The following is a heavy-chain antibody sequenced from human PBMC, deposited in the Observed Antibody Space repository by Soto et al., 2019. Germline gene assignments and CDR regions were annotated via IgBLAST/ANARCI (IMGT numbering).Heavy chain of an antibody. CDR3: ARHLWFGEFDY. CDR1: GFTFSSYV. D-gene: IGHD3-10*01. V-gene: IGHV3-23*01. J-gene: IGHJ4*02. Sequence: EVQLLESGGGLVQPGGSLRLSCAASGFTFSSYVMSWVRQAPGKGLEWVSAISGSGGSTYYADSVKGRFTISRDNSKYPLYMLMNRPRAADTGLYYCARHLWFGEFDYWGQGTMVTVSS. CDR2: ISGSGGST.